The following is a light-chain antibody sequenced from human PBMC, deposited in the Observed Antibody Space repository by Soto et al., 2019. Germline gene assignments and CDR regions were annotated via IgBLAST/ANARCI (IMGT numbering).Light chain of an antibody. Sequence: LTQSPASLSLYPGARATLSFRASQSVNSYLAWYQQKPGQAPRLLIYDVSNRATGIPDRFSGSGSGTDFTLTISRLEPEDFAVYYCQQYQNSPRTFGQGTKVDIK. J-gene: IGKJ1*01. CDR2: DVS. V-gene: IGKV3-11*01. CDR3: QQYQNSPRT. CDR1: QSVNSY.